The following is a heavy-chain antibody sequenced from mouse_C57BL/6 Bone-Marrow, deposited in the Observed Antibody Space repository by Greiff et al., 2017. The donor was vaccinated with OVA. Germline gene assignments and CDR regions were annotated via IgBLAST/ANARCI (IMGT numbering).Heavy chain of an antibody. V-gene: IGHV1-26*01. Sequence: VQLQQSGPELVKPGASVKISCKASGYTFTDYYMNWVKQSHGKSLEWIGDINPNNGGTSYNQKFKGKATLTVDKSSSTAYMELRSLTSEDSAVYYCARSGRWFAYWGQGTRVTVSA. J-gene: IGHJ3*01. CDR3: ARSGRWFAY. CDR2: INPNNGGT. CDR1: GYTFTDYY.